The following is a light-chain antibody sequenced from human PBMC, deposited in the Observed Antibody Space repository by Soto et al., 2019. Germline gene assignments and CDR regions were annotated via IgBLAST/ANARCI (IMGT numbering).Light chain of an antibody. CDR2: DAS. CDR1: QGISSA. V-gene: IGKV1-13*02. Sequence: ALPVNPSPSPPSASVGDRVTITCRASQGISSALAWYQQKPGKAPKLLIYDASSLQSGVPSRFSGSGSGTNFTLSLNSLQPEDFATYYCQQGYSNPWTFGQGTKVDIK. CDR3: QQGYSNPWT. J-gene: IGKJ1*01.